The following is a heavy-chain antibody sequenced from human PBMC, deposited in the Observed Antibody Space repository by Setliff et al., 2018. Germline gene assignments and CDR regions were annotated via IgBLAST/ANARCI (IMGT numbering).Heavy chain of an antibody. CDR2: MNPNTGAT. CDR3: ARGRLAWGIDY. Sequence: GASVKVSCKASGYIFSTYGITWVRQAPGQGLEWMGWMNPNTGATGYAQKFQGRVIMTRSASLSSAYMELTNLTPDDTAVYFCARGRLAWGIDYWGQGTLVTVSS. CDR1: GYIFSTYG. V-gene: IGHV1-8*01. J-gene: IGHJ4*02. D-gene: IGHD3-16*01.